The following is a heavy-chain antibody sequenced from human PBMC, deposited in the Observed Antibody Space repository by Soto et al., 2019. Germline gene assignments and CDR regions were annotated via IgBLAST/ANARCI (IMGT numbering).Heavy chain of an antibody. CDR1: GYTFTSYD. CDR3: ARGVGYSYDN. V-gene: IGHV1-8*01. D-gene: IGHD5-18*01. Sequence: QVQLVQSGAEVKKPGASVKVSCKSSGYTFTSYDINWVRQAPGQGLEWMGWVNPNSGDTGYARKFQGRVTMTRNTSISTAYMGLSSLRSEDTAVYYCARGVGYSYDNWGQGTLVTVSS. J-gene: IGHJ4*02. CDR2: VNPNSGDT.